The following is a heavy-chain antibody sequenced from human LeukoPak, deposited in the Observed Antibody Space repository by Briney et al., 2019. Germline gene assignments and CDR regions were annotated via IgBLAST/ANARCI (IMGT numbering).Heavy chain of an antibody. CDR3: ARAVGDFWSGYSAFDI. CDR1: GGSISSGDYY. V-gene: IGHV4-30-4*08. Sequence: PSQTLSLTCTVSGGSISSGDYYWSWIRQPPGKGLEWIGYIYYSGSTYYNPSLKSRVTISVDTSKNQFSLKLSSVTAADTAVYYCARAVGDFWSGYSAFDIWGQGTIVTVSS. CDR2: IYYSGST. J-gene: IGHJ3*02. D-gene: IGHD3-3*01.